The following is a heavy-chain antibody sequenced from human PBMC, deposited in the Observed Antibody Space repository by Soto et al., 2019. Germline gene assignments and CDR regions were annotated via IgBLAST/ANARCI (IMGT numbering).Heavy chain of an antibody. J-gene: IGHJ4*02. CDR3: ARGNYGASGIDY. Sequence: GGSLRLSCEGSGFTFSKYGMHWVRQAPGMGLDWVAVIWYDGTNKYYSESVKGRFTISRDNSKNTVFLEMSSLRAEDTAVYYCARGNYGASGIDYWGPGAL. D-gene: IGHD1-7*01. CDR1: GFTFSKYG. V-gene: IGHV3-33*01. CDR2: IWYDGTNK.